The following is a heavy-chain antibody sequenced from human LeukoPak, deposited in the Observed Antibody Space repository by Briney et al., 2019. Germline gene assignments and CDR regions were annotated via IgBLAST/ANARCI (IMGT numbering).Heavy chain of an antibody. CDR1: GFTFSSYA. Sequence: GGSLRLSCAASGFTFSSYARSWVRQAPGKGLEWVSAISGSGGSTHYADSVKGRFTISRDNSKNTLNLQMNSLRAEDTAVYYCAKDREGGLDAEYFQHWGQGTLVTVSS. CDR3: AKDREGGLDAEYFQH. V-gene: IGHV3-23*01. CDR2: ISGSGGST. J-gene: IGHJ1*01. D-gene: IGHD3/OR15-3a*01.